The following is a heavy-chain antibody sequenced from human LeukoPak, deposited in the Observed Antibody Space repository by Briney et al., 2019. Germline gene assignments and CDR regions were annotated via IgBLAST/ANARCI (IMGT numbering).Heavy chain of an antibody. Sequence: GGSLRRYCAASEFTFSSYAMSWVRQAPGKGLEWVSAISGSGGSTYYADSVKGRFTISRDNSKNTLYLQMNSLRAEDTAVYYCAKGLHDYGGRELQGGFCDIWGQGTMVTVSS. CDR2: ISGSGGST. D-gene: IGHD4-17*01. CDR1: EFTFSSYA. J-gene: IGHJ3*02. V-gene: IGHV3-23*01. CDR3: AKGLHDYGGRELQGGFCDI.